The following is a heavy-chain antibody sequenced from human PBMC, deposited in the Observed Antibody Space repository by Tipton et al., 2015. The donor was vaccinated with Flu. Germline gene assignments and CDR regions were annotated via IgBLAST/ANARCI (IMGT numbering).Heavy chain of an antibody. CDR2: IWYDGSRK. Sequence: RSLRLSCAASGFRFSKYGMHWVRQAPGKGLEWVAAIWYDGSRKYYADSVKGRFTISRDNSKNMLYLQMSSLRVEDAAVYYCATPTGDFDLWGRGTLVTVSS. D-gene: IGHD7-27*01. V-gene: IGHV3-33*01. J-gene: IGHJ2*01. CDR3: ATPTGDFDL. CDR1: GFRFSKYG.